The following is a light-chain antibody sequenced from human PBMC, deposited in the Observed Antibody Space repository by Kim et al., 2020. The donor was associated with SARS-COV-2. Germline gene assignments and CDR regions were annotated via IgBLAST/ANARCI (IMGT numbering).Light chain of an antibody. CDR3: QQYNNWPYT. Sequence: SMSPGERATRSCRASQSVSSNLAWYQQKPGQAPRLLIYGASTRATGIPARFSGSGSGTEFTLTISSLQSEDFAVYYCQQYNNWPYTFGQGTKLEI. V-gene: IGKV3-15*01. CDR2: GAS. CDR1: QSVSSN. J-gene: IGKJ2*01.